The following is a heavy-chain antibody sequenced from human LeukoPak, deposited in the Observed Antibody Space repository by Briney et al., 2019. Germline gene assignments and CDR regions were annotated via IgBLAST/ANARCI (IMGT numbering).Heavy chain of an antibody. D-gene: IGHD3-10*01. Sequence: SQTLSLTCTVSGGSISNSGGFYWSWIRQPPGKGLEWIGEINHSGSTNYNPSLKSRVTISVDTSKNQFSLKLSSVTAADTAVYYCARVLGPKWFGELFIYYYYYYMDVWGKGTTVTVSS. CDR3: ARVLGPKWFGELFIYYYYYYMDV. J-gene: IGHJ6*03. CDR2: INHSGST. CDR1: GGSISNSGGFY. V-gene: IGHV4-31*02.